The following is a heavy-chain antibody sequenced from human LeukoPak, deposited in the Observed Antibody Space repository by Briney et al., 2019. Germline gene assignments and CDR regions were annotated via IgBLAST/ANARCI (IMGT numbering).Heavy chain of an antibody. J-gene: IGHJ5*02. CDR3: ARDSSQWLVLGGFDP. V-gene: IGHV4-59*01. Sequence: SETLSLTCTVSGGSISSYYWSWIRQPPGKGLEWIGYIYYSGSTNYNPSLKSRVTISVDTSKNQFSLKLSSVTAADTAVYYCARDSSQWLVLGGFDPWGQGTLVTVSS. CDR1: GGSISSYY. D-gene: IGHD6-19*01. CDR2: IYYSGST.